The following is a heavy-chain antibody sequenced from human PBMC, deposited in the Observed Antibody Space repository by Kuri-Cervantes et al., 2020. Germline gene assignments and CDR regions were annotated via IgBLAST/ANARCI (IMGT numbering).Heavy chain of an antibody. D-gene: IGHD3-22*01. J-gene: IGHJ4*02. CDR3: ARDLSVGLSTYYYDSSGDLVLRY. Sequence: ASVKVSCKTSGYTVTSYDVNWVRQATGQGLEWMGWMNPNSGNTGYAQKFQGRVTMTRDTSISTAYMELSRLRSDDTAVYYCARDLSVGLSTYYYDSSGDLVLRYWGQGTLVTVSS. CDR1: GYTVTSYD. CDR2: MNPNSGNT. V-gene: IGHV1-8*02.